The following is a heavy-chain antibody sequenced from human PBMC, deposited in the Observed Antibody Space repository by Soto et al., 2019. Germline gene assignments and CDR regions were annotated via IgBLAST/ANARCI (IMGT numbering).Heavy chain of an antibody. Sequence: QVQLVESGGGVVEPGRSLRLSCAASGFTFSIDGMHWVRQAPGKGLEWVAVISYDGSDKYYGDSVKGRFTISRDNSKNTLYLQMNSLRTDDTAIYYCAKDDYGDQGGFDYWGQGTLVSVSS. CDR1: GFTFSIDG. CDR3: AKDDYGDQGGFDY. J-gene: IGHJ4*02. CDR2: ISYDGSDK. D-gene: IGHD4-17*01. V-gene: IGHV3-30*18.